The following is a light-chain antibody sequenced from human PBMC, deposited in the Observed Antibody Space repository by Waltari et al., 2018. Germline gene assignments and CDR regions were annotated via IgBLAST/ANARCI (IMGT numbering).Light chain of an antibody. CDR1: SSDVGSSDR. CDR3: SSYAGGGSLL. Sequence: QSALTQPASVSGSPGPSITISCTGTSSDVGSSDRVSWYQQHPGKAPKVMIYEANKRPSGVSSRFSGSKSGNTASLRIFGLQAEDEADYYCSSYAGGGSLLFGPGTTVIVL. CDR2: EAN. V-gene: IGLV2-23*01. J-gene: IGLJ1*01.